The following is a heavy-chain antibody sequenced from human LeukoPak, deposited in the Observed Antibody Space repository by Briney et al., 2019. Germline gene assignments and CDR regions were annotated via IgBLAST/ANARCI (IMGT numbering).Heavy chain of an antibody. CDR3: ARGFVLSKFPTYYYYYGMDV. D-gene: IGHD3-10*01. V-gene: IGHV1-69*06. CDR1: GGTFSSYA. Sequence: SVKVSCKASGGTFSSYAISWVRQAPGQGLEWMGGVIPIFGTANYAQKFQGRVTITADKSTSTAYMELSSLRSEDTAVYYCARGFVLSKFPTYYYYYGMDVWGKGTTVTVSS. CDR2: VIPIFGTA. J-gene: IGHJ6*04.